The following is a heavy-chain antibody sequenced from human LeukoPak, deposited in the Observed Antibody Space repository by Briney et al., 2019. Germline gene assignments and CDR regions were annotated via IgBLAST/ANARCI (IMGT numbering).Heavy chain of an antibody. Sequence: GGSLRLSCAAPGFTLNSNYMGWVRQAPGKGLEWVSVIYSGGSTYYADSVKGRFTISRDNSKNTLYLQMNSLRAEDTTVYYCASSSFKYQLLYRTLDYWGQGTLVTVSS. D-gene: IGHD2-2*02. CDR1: GFTLNSNY. CDR3: ASSSFKYQLLYRTLDY. J-gene: IGHJ4*02. V-gene: IGHV3-66*01. CDR2: IYSGGST.